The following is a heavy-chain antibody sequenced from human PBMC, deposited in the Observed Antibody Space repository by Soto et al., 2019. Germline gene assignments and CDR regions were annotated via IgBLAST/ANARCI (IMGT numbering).Heavy chain of an antibody. J-gene: IGHJ4*02. CDR2: ISWNSGSI. CDR1: GFTFDDYA. CDR3: AKDIAYYGSGSDY. V-gene: IGHV3-9*01. D-gene: IGHD3-10*01. Sequence: EVQLVESGGGLVQPGRSLRLSCAASGFTFDDYAMHWVRQAPGKGLEWVSGISWNSGSIGYADSVKGRFTISRDNAKNSLYLQMNSLRAEDTALYYCAKDIAYYGSGSDYWGQGTLVTVSS.